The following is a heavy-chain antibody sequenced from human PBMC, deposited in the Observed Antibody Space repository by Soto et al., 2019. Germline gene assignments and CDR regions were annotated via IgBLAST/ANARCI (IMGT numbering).Heavy chain of an antibody. Sequence: SETLSLTCTVSGGSISSYYWSWIRQPPGKGLEWIGYIYYSGSTNYNPSLKSRVTISVDTSKNQFSLKLSSVTAADTAVYYCARGGLGYCSSTSCYRVDPWGQGTLVTVSS. CDR3: ARGGLGYCSSTSCYRVDP. V-gene: IGHV4-59*01. CDR2: IYYSGST. D-gene: IGHD2-2*01. J-gene: IGHJ5*02. CDR1: GGSISSYY.